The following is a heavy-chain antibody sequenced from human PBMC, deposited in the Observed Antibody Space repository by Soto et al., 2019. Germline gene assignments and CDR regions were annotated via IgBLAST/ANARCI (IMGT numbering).Heavy chain of an antibody. CDR1: GGSISSSSYY. V-gene: IGHV4-39*01. CDR2: IYYSGST. CDR3: ARHHPGEVGAKTYYFDY. J-gene: IGHJ4*02. Sequence: QLQLQESGPGLVKPSETLSLTCTVSGGSISSSSYYWGWIRQPPGKGLEWIGSIYYSGSTYYNPSLKSRVTISVDTSKNQFSLKLSSVTAADTAVYYCARHHPGEVGAKTYYFDYWGQGTLVTVSS. D-gene: IGHD1-26*01.